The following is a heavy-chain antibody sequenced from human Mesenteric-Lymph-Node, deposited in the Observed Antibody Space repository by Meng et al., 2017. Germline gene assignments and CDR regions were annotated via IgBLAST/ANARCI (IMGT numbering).Heavy chain of an antibody. D-gene: IGHD1-26*01. J-gene: IGHJ4*02. Sequence: GESLKISCAASGFTFSSYWMSWVRQAPGKGLEWVANIKQDGSEKYYVDSVKGRFTISRDNAKNSLYLQMNSLRAEDTAVYYCASQSGSGSYYKYYFDYWGQGALVTVSS. CDR1: GFTFSSYW. CDR2: IKQDGSEK. V-gene: IGHV3-7*01. CDR3: ASQSGSGSYYKYYFDY.